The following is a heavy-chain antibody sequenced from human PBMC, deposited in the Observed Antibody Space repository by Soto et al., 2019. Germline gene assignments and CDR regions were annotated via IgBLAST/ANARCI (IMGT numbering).Heavy chain of an antibody. D-gene: IGHD6-25*01. CDR3: AREGGAAPGARREWYLDL. Sequence: QVPLVQSGAEVKKPGASVTVSCKTSGYPLTDFYIHWVRQAPGQGLEWMAWINPHTGDTNTALKFQGRVTMTRDTHINTAFMELTRLSSDDTAVYYCAREGGAAPGARREWYLDLWGRGTLVSVSS. J-gene: IGHJ2*01. V-gene: IGHV1-2*02. CDR2: INPHTGDT. CDR1: GYPLTDFY.